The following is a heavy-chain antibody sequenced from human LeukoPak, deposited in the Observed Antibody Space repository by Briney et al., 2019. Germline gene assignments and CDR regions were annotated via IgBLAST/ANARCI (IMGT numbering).Heavy chain of an antibody. D-gene: IGHD3-22*01. CDR2: INPSGGST. V-gene: IGHV1-46*01. Sequence: ASVKVSCKASGYTFTSYYMHWVRQAPGQGLEWMGIINPSGGSTSYAQKFQGRVTMTRDTSTSTVYMELSSLRSEDTAVYYCAKAVTNYYDSSGYSTYFDYWGQGTLVTVSS. CDR3: AKAVTNYYDSSGYSTYFDY. CDR1: GYTFTSYY. J-gene: IGHJ4*02.